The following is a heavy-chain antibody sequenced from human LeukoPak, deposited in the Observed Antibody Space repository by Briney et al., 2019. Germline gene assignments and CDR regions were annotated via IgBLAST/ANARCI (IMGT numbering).Heavy chain of an antibody. CDR2: IYTSGST. V-gene: IGHV4-61*02. Sequence: SETLSLTCTASGGSISSGSYYWSWIRQPAGKGLEWIGRIYTSGSTNYNPSLKSRVTISVDTSKNQFSLKLSSVTAADTAVYYCARDWDTAMVWWFDPWGQGTLVTVSS. CDR3: ARDWDTAMVWWFDP. D-gene: IGHD5-18*01. J-gene: IGHJ5*02. CDR1: GGSISSGSYY.